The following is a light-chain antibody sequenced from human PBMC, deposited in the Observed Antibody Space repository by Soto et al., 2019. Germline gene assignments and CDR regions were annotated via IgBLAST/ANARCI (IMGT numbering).Light chain of an antibody. CDR3: AAWDDSLRGRV. CDR2: RND. V-gene: IGLV1-47*01. J-gene: IGLJ3*02. Sequence: QLVLTQPPSVSGAPGQWVTISCSGSNSNIRSNYVYWYQQLPGTAPKLLIYRNDQRPSGVPDRFSGSKSGTSASLAISGLRSEDEADYYCAAWDDSLRGRVFGGGTKLTVL. CDR1: NSNIRSNY.